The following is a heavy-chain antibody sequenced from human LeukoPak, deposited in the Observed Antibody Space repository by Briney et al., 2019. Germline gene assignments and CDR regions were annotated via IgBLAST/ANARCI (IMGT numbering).Heavy chain of an antibody. CDR2: INHSGST. CDR3: ARGCPLQNYYGMDV. D-gene: IGHD2-2*01. Sequence: SETLSLTCAVYGRSFSGYYWSWIRQPPGKGLEWIGEINHSGSTNYNPSLKSRVTISVDTSKNQFSLKLSSVTAADTAVYYCARGCPLQNYYGMDVWGQGTTVTVSS. J-gene: IGHJ6*02. CDR1: GRSFSGYY. V-gene: IGHV4-34*01.